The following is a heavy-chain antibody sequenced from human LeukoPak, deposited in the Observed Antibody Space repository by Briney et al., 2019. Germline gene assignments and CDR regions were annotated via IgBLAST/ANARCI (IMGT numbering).Heavy chain of an antibody. J-gene: IGHJ3*02. CDR3: ASAALNYYDSSGKSAFDI. V-gene: IGHV4-31*03. D-gene: IGHD3-22*01. Sequence: SQTLSLTCTVSGGSISSGGYYWSWIRQHPGKGLEWIGYIYYSGSTYYNPSLKSRVTISVDTSKNQFSMKLSSVTAADTAVYYCASAALNYYDSSGKSAFDIWGQGTMVTVSS. CDR1: GGSISSGGYY. CDR2: IYYSGST.